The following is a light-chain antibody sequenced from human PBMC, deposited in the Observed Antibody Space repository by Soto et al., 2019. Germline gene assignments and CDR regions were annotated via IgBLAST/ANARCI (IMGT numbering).Light chain of an antibody. CDR2: DAS. V-gene: IGKV3-20*01. CDR3: QEYDGAPIT. Sequence: EIVLTQSPYTRSLSPGERATLSCRASQSIRSERLAWYQQKPGQAPRLVIFDASNRASGMPERFSGSGSGTDFTLTIARLEPEDFAVYYCQEYDGAPITFGLGTRLEIK. J-gene: IGKJ5*01. CDR1: QSIRSER.